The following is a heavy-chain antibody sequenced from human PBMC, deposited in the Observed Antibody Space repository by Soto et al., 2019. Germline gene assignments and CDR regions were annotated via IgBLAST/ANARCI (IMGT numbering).Heavy chain of an antibody. CDR1: GGSISSYY. D-gene: IGHD2-8*01. CDR3: ARDIMGTNYYYYGMDV. Sequence: SETLCLTCPVAGGSISSYYWSWIRQPPGKGLEWIGYIYYSGSTNYNPSLKSRVTISVDTSKNQFSLKLSSVTAADTAVYYCARDIMGTNYYYYGMDVWGQGTTVTVSS. V-gene: IGHV4-59*01. J-gene: IGHJ6*02. CDR2: IYYSGST.